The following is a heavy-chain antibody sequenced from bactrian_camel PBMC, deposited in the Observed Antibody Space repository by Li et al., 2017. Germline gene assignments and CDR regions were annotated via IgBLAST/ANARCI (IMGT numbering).Heavy chain of an antibody. J-gene: IGHJ4*01. CDR3: AAYCSPDLY. V-gene: IGHV3S55*01. CDR2: LGCDGNT. Sequence: HVQLVESGGGSVQAGGSLRLSCAASGYTQSRYCMGWFHQAPGKERDRVAVLGCDGNTWYADSVKGRFTISTDNAKNTLYLQMNILRTEDTAVYYCAAYCSPDLYYGQGTQVTVS. CDR1: GYTQSRYC. D-gene: IGHD1*01.